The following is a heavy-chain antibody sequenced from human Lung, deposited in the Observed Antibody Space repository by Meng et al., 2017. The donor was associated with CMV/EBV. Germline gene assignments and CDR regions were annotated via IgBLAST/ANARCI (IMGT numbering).Heavy chain of an antibody. Sequence: EXLKISCAASGFTVSSNYMSWVRQAPGKGLEWVSVIYSGGSTYYADSVKGRFTISRDNSKNTLYLQMNSLRAEDTAVYYCAQGPPFDYWGQGTLVTVSS. J-gene: IGHJ4*02. CDR3: AQGPPFDY. CDR1: GFTVSSNY. CDR2: IYSGGST. V-gene: IGHV3-66*02.